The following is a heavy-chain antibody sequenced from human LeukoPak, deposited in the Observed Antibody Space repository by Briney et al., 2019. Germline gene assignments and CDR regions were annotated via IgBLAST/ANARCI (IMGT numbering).Heavy chain of an antibody. Sequence: PSETLSLTCTVSGGSISSSSYYWGWIRQPPGKGLEWIGSIYHSGSTYYNPSLKSRVTISVDTSKNQFSLKLSSVTAADTAVYYCARDCGSSWPRAFDYWGQGTLVTVSS. CDR3: ARDCGSSWPRAFDY. J-gene: IGHJ4*02. V-gene: IGHV4-39*07. D-gene: IGHD6-13*01. CDR1: GGSISSSSYY. CDR2: IYHSGST.